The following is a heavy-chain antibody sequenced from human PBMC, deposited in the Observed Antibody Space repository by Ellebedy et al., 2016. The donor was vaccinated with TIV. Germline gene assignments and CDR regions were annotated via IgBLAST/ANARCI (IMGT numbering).Heavy chain of an antibody. J-gene: IGHJ6*02. CDR1: GGTFSSYA. V-gene: IGHV1-69*13. Sequence: ASVKVSCKASGGTFSSYAISWVRQAPGQGLEWMGGIIPIFGTANYAQKFQGRVTITADESTSTAYMELSSLRSEDTAVYYCARKGHIVVVTAIPRDYYYYGMDVWGQGTTVTVSS. D-gene: IGHD2-21*02. CDR2: IIPIFGTA. CDR3: ARKGHIVVVTAIPRDYYYYGMDV.